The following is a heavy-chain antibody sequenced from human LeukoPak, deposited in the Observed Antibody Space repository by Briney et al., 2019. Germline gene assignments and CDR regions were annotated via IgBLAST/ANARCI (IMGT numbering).Heavy chain of an antibody. V-gene: IGHV3-30*01. CDR2: ISYDGSNK. CDR1: GFTFSSYA. D-gene: IGHD2-8*01. J-gene: IGHJ4*02. CDR3: ARDYCTNGVCYTGGPKGSDY. Sequence: PGRSLRLSCAASGFTFSSYAMHWARQAPGKGLEWVAVISYDGSNKCYADSVKGRFTISRDNSKNTLYLQMNSLRAEDTAVYYCARDYCTNGVCYTGGPKGSDYWGQGTLVTVSS.